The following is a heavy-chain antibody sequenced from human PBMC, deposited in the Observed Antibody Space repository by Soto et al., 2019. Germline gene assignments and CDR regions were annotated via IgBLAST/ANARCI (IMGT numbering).Heavy chain of an antibody. Sequence: ASVKVSCKASGYTFTGYYMHWVRQAPGQGLEWMGWINPNSGGTNYAQKFQGRVTMTRDTSISTAYMELSRLRSDDTAVYYCARARVGANADYFDYWGQGTPVTVYS. J-gene: IGHJ4*02. CDR2: INPNSGGT. V-gene: IGHV1-2*02. D-gene: IGHD1-26*01. CDR3: ARARVGANADYFDY. CDR1: GYTFTGYY.